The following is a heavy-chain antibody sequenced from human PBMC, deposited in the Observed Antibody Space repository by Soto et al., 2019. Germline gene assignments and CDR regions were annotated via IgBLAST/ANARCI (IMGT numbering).Heavy chain of an antibody. V-gene: IGHV1-69*13. CDR2: IIPIFGTA. J-gene: IGHJ5*02. CDR1: GGTFSSYA. Sequence: GASVKVSCKASGGTFSSYAISWVRQAPGQGLERMGGIIPIFGTANYAQKFQGRVTITADESTSTAYMELSSLRSEDTAVYYCANTPGKTYYDILTGYYWFDPWGQGTLVTVSS. CDR3: ANTPGKTYYDILTGYYWFDP. D-gene: IGHD3-9*01.